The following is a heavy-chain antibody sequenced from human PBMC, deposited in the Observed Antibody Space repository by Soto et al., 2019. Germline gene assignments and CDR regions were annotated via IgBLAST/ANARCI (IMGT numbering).Heavy chain of an antibody. V-gene: IGHV4-31*03. CDR2: ISRTGRT. CDR3: ARTDAYNSSSFAS. D-gene: IGHD6-6*01. J-gene: IGHJ4*02. Sequence: QVQLQEMGPGLVKPSQTLTITCTVSGDSVNSAYWSWIRQLPGKGLEWMGNISRTGRTSYNPSLKSRLAISIDTSKPLFSLKLRSVTASDTAVYYCARTDAYNSSSFASWGQGTVVTVSS. CDR1: GDSVNSAY.